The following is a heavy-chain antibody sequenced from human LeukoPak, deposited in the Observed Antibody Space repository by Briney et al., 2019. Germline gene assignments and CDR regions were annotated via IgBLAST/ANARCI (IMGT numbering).Heavy chain of an antibody. J-gene: IGHJ4*02. V-gene: IGHV1-69*05. D-gene: IGHD6-19*01. CDR1: GGTVSSCA. CDR2: IIPIFGTA. CDR3: ARSWSSGWYAPMIY. Sequence: SVTVSCKASGGTVSSCAISWIRLAPGPGHEWMGGIIPIFGTANYAQKFQGRVTITTDEPTSTAYMELSSLRSEDTAGYYCARSWSSGWYAPMIYWGQGTLVTVSS.